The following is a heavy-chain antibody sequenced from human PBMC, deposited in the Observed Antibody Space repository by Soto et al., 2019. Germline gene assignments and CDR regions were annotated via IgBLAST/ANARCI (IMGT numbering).Heavy chain of an antibody. CDR2: INWNGGST. Sequence: EVQLVESGGGVVRPGGSLRLSCAASGFTFDDYGMSWVRQAPGKGLEWVSGINWNGGSTGYADSVKGRFTISRDNAKNSLYLQMXSLRAEDTALYYCARDVXKWYSSGWYYFDYWGQGTLVTVSS. CDR1: GFTFDDYG. V-gene: IGHV3-20*04. D-gene: IGHD6-19*01. CDR3: ARDVXKWYSSGWYYFDY. J-gene: IGHJ4*02.